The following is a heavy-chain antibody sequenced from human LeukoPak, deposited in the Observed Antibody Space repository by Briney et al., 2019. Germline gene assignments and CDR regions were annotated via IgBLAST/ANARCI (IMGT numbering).Heavy chain of an antibody. CDR1: GGSISSSSYY. CDR3: ARLAGYSGYDWRVWGFADSSGYSSQFDY. V-gene: IGHV4-39*01. CDR2: IYYSGST. D-gene: IGHD5-12*01. J-gene: IGHJ4*02. Sequence: SETLSLTCTVSGGSISSSSYYWGWIRQPPGKGLEWIGSIYYSGSTYYNPSLKSRVTISVDTSKNQFSLKLSSVTAADTAVYYCARLAGYSGYDWRVWGFADSSGYSSQFDYWGQGTLVTVSS.